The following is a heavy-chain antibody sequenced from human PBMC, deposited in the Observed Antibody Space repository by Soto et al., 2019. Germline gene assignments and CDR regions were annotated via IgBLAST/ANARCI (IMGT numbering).Heavy chain of an antibody. J-gene: IGHJ4*02. Sequence: EVQLVESGGGLVQPGGSLRLSCAASGFTFSNYWMHWVRQAPGMGLVWVSRINVDGRTTNYADYVRGRFTISRDNAENMMYLQMNSLRVEDTAIYYCATAKVGDYFQVYWGQGALVTVS. D-gene: IGHD4-17*01. CDR3: ATAKVGDYFQVY. CDR1: GFTFSNYW. V-gene: IGHV3-74*01. CDR2: INVDGRTT.